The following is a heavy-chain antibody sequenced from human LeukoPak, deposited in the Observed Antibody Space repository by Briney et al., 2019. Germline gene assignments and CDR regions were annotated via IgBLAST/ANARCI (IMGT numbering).Heavy chain of an antibody. V-gene: IGHV3-33*01. D-gene: IGHD3-3*01. J-gene: IGHJ4*02. CDR2: IWHDGSNK. Sequence: HTGGSLRLSGAASGFSFSSFAMHWVRQAPGEGLEWVSVIWHDGSNKFYADSVQGRFTISRDNSKNTLYLQMNSLRAEDTAVYYCVRDGGSGGWNGYLYWGQGTLVTVSS. CDR1: GFSFSSFA. CDR3: VRDGGSGGWNGYLY.